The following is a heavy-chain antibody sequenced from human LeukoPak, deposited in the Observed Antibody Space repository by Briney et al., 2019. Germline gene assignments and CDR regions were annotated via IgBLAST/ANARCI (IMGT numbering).Heavy chain of an antibody. D-gene: IGHD2-15*01. CDR2: INPNSGGT. CDR1: GYTFTGYY. CDR3: ARGCSGGSCYYAYNWFDP. Sequence: ASVKVSCKASGYTFTGYYMHWVRQAPGQGLEWMGWINPNSGGTNYAQKFQGRVTMTRDTSISTAYMELSRLRSDDTAVYYCARGCSGGSCYYAYNWFDPWGQGTLVTVSS. V-gene: IGHV1-2*02. J-gene: IGHJ5*02.